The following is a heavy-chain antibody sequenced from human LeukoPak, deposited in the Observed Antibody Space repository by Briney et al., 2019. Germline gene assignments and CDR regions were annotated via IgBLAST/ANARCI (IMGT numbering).Heavy chain of an antibody. D-gene: IGHD3-22*01. Sequence: SSETLSLTCAVSGGSISSSNWWSWVRQPPGKGLEWIGEIYHSGSTNYNPSLKGRVTISVDKSKNQFSLKLSSVTAADTAVYYCARDSSGYFDYWGQGTLVTVSS. CDR2: IYHSGST. CDR3: ARDSSGYFDY. CDR1: GGSISSSNW. J-gene: IGHJ4*02. V-gene: IGHV4-4*02.